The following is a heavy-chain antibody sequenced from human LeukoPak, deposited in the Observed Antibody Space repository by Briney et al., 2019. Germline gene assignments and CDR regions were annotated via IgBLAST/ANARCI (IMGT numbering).Heavy chain of an antibody. D-gene: IGHD3-3*01. CDR2: ISYDGSNK. J-gene: IGHJ5*02. CDR1: GFTFSNYG. Sequence: GGSLRLSCAASGFTFSNYGMSWVRQAPGKGLEWVAVISYDGSNKYYADSVKGRFTISRDNSKNTLYLQMNSLRAEDTAVYYCAKGTVLRFLEWLFEADYNWFDPWGQGALVTVSS. CDR3: AKGTVLRFLEWLFEADYNWFDP. V-gene: IGHV3-30*18.